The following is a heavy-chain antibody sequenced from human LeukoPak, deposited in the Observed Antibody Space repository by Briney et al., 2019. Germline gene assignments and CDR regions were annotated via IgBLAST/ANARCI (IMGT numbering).Heavy chain of an antibody. D-gene: IGHD1-1*01. CDR1: GFTFSSYA. Sequence: GGSLRLSCAASGFTFSSYAMSWVRQAPGKGLEWVSAISGSGGSTYYADSVKGRFTISRDNSKNTLYLQMNSLRAEDTAVYYCAKGHLREYNWNDEDWFDPWGQGTLVTVSS. V-gene: IGHV3-23*01. CDR3: AKGHLREYNWNDEDWFDP. CDR2: ISGSGGST. J-gene: IGHJ5*02.